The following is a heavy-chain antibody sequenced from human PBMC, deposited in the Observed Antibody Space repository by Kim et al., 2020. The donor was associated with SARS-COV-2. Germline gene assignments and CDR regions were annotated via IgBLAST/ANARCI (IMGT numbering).Heavy chain of an antibody. J-gene: IGHJ6*02. D-gene: IGHD5-12*01. Sequence: GGSLRLSCAASGFTLNSYAMTWVRQAPGKGLEWVSTVSGRSGITYYADSVKGRFTISGDNAKNTLYLQMNGLRAEDTAVYYCAKDLANYSGYGFGMDVWGPGTTVTVSS. CDR3: AKDLANYSGYGFGMDV. CDR2: VSGRSGIT. V-gene: IGHV3-23*01. CDR1: GFTLNSYA.